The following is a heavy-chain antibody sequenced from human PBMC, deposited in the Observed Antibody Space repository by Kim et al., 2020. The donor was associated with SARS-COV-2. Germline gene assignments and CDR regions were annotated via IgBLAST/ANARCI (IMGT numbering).Heavy chain of an antibody. CDR3: ARGGYYDSSGYPYYYGMDV. Sequence: GGSLRLSCAASGFTFSSYSMNWVRQAPGKGLEWVSSISSSSSYIYYADSVKGRFTISRDNAKNSLYLQMNSLRAEDTAVYYCARGGYYDSSGYPYYYGMDVCGQGTTVTVS. J-gene: IGHJ6*02. D-gene: IGHD3-22*01. CDR2: ISSSSSYI. V-gene: IGHV3-21*01. CDR1: GFTFSSYS.